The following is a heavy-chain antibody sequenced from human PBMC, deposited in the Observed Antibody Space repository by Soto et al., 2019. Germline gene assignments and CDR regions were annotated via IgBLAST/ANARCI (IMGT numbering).Heavy chain of an antibody. CDR1: GGSISSASYY. J-gene: IGHJ4*02. CDR2: IYYTGST. V-gene: IGHV4-31*03. D-gene: IGHD2-8*02. Sequence: SETLSLTCTVSGGSISSASYYWSWVRQHPGKGLEWIGYIYYTGSTYYNPSLKSRVTISMDRPENQFSLKLSSVTAADTAVYYCARENTFDTGGSYRLGYLDYWGQGALATVSS. CDR3: ARENTFDTGGSYRLGYLDY.